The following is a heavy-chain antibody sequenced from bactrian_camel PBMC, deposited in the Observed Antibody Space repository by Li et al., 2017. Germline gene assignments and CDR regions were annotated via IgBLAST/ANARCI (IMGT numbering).Heavy chain of an antibody. CDR2: ISDDGDRT. V-gene: IGHV3S40*01. Sequence: VQLVESGGGLVRPGGSLRLSCAASGFTFRTHAMTWVRQAAEKGLEWVSTISDDGDRTHYSDSVLGRFSISRDSANNMVYLQLNSLKSEDLGMYYCAHSTVWTDLNFAGQGTQVTVS. J-gene: IGHJ4*01. D-gene: IGHD6*01. CDR1: GFTFRTHA.